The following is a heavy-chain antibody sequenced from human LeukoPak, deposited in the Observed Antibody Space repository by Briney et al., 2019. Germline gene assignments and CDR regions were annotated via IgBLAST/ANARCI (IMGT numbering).Heavy chain of an antibody. CDR1: GGSISSGGYY. CDR3: ARYTSLQYYFDY. J-gene: IGHJ4*02. Sequence: SETLSLTCTVSGGSISSGGYYWSWIRHHPGRGLEWIGYIYYSGSTYYNSSLKSRVTISVDTSKNQFSLKLSSVTAADTAVYYCARYTSLQYYFDYWGQGTLVTVSS. V-gene: IGHV4-31*03. CDR2: IYYSGST.